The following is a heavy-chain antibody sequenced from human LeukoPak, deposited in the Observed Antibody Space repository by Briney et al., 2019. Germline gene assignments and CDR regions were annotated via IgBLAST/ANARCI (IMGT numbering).Heavy chain of an antibody. CDR3: ARTSRATC. CDR1: GYSFPTYW. D-gene: IGHD1-26*01. V-gene: IGHV5-51*01. J-gene: IGHJ4*02. Sequence: GESLKISCKCSGYSFPTYWIGWGRQMPGKGLEWMGIIYPGDSETRYSPSFQGQVTISADKSISTAYLQWGRLKASDTAMYYCARTSRATCCGQGSLVTVSS. CDR2: IYPGDSET.